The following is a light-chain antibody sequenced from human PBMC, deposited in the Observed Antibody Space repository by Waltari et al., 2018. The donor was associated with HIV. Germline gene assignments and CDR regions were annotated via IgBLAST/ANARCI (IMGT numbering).Light chain of an antibody. V-gene: IGLV1-44*01. CDR1: SSNIGSYP. Sequence: QSVLTQPPSASGTPGQRVTISCSGSSSNIGSYPVNWYQQLPGTAPKLLIYRNNQRPSGVPDRFSCSKSGTSASLAISGLQSEDEADYSCAAWDDSLNGYVFGTGTKVTVL. J-gene: IGLJ1*01. CDR3: AAWDDSLNGYV. CDR2: RNN.